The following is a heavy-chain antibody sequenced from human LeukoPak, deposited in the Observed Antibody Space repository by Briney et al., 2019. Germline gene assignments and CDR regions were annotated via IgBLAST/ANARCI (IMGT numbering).Heavy chain of an antibody. CDR2: IKQDGSEK. CDR1: GFTFSDYW. D-gene: IGHD3-16*01. Sequence: GGSLRPSCVASGFTFSDYWMSWVRQAPGKGLEWVANIKQDGSEKYYVDSIKGRFTISRDNAKNSLYVQMNNLRAEDTAVYYCARDQGWGDYWGQGTLVTVSS. V-gene: IGHV3-7*01. J-gene: IGHJ4*02. CDR3: ARDQGWGDY.